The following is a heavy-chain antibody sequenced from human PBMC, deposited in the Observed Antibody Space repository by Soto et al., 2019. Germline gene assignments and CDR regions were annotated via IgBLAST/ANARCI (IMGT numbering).Heavy chain of an antibody. CDR3: ARPHIKSAWNDGFYI. V-gene: IGHV3-30-3*01. CDR2: ISYDGGTT. CDR1: GFTFDDYS. J-gene: IGHJ3*02. D-gene: IGHD1-1*01. Sequence: QVQLVESGGGVVQPGRSLRLSCAASGFTFDDYSMHWVRQAPGKGLEWVALISYDGGTTYYGDSVKGRFTISRDDSKNTLFLQMNSLRSEDTAVYYCARPHIKSAWNDGFYIWGQGTMVTVSS.